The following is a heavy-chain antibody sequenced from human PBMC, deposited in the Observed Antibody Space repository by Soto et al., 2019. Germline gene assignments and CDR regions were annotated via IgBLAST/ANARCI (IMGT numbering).Heavy chain of an antibody. CDR3: AKAPGKFHYCDY. D-gene: IGHD3-10*01. CDR2: ITWNSGSI. J-gene: IGHJ4*02. V-gene: IGHV3-9*01. Sequence: GGSLRLSCAASGFTFDDFAMHCVRQVPGKGLEWVSGITWNSGSIGYGDSVKGRVTISRDNAKNSLYLQMNSLRPEDTALYSCAKAPGKFHYCDYWGQGPRFTVAS. CDR1: GFTFDDFA.